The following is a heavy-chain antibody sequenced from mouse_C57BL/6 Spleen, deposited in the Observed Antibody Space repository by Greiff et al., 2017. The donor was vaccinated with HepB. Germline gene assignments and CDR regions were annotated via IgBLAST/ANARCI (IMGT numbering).Heavy chain of an antibody. CDR1: GYSFTDYN. D-gene: IGHD1-1*01. V-gene: IGHV1-39*01. J-gene: IGHJ4*01. CDR2: INPNYGTT. Sequence: EVQLQESGPELVKPGASVKISCKASGYSFTDYNMNWVKQSNGKSLEWIGVINPNYGTTSYNQKFKGKATLTVEQSSSTAYMKLNSLTSEESAVYYCARPYYYGSSYVDYYAMDYWGQGTSVTVSS. CDR3: ARPYYYGSSYVDYYAMDY.